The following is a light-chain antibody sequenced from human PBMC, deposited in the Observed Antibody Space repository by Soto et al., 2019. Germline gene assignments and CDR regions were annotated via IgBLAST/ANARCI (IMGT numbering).Light chain of an antibody. CDR2: EVN. Sequence: QSALTQPASVSGSPGQSITISCTGTSSDVGGYNYVSWYQQHPGKAPKLMIYEVNNRPSGVSNRFSGSKSGNTASLTISGLLAXXEADYYCSSYTSSSTVVFGGGTKLTV. J-gene: IGLJ3*02. V-gene: IGLV2-14*01. CDR1: SSDVGGYNY. CDR3: SSYTSSSTVV.